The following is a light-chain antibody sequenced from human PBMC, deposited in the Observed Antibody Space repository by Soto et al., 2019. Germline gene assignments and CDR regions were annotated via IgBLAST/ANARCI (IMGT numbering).Light chain of an antibody. CDR2: EVS. CDR3: MQTKQLPVT. CDR1: HSVLHSDRKPH. V-gene: IGKV2D-29*01. J-gene: IGKJ1*01. Sequence: DMLLTQRPLSLSVTPGQPACIACISSHSVLHSDRKPHLYRCLPRPGQPPHPLIHEVSHRFSGVPDRFSGSGSGTDFTLPASRVEAEDVGVYYCMQTKQLPVTFGQGTKVDI.